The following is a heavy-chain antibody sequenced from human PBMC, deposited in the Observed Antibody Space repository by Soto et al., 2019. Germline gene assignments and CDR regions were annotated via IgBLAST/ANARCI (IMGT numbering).Heavy chain of an antibody. Sequence: QVQLQQWGAGLLKPSETLSLTCAVYGGSFSGYYWSWIRQPPGKGLEWIGEVNHSGSTNYNPSVKCRVTISVDTSKNQFSLKLCSVTAADTAVYYCARHVPVQPPDYWGQGTLVTVSS. CDR2: VNHSGST. V-gene: IGHV4-34*01. CDR1: GGSFSGYY. J-gene: IGHJ4*02. D-gene: IGHD1-1*01. CDR3: ARHVPVQPPDY.